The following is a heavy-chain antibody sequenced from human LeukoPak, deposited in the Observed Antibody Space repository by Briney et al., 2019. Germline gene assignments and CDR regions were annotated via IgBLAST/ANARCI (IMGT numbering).Heavy chain of an antibody. D-gene: IGHD2-15*01. CDR1: GFTFSNYG. J-gene: IGHJ2*01. Sequence: TGGSLRLSCVASGFTFSNYGMNWVRQAPGKGLEWVSTISGSTSNIYYADSVKGRFAISRDNSKNTLYLQMNSLRAEDTAVYYCASGQGWHFDLWGRGTLVTVSS. CDR3: ASGQGWHFDL. V-gene: IGHV3-23*01. CDR2: ISGSTSNI.